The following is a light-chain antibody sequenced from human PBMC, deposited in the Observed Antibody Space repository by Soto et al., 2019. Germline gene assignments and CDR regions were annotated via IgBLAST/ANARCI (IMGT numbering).Light chain of an antibody. CDR3: QQSYSTPLIT. J-gene: IGKJ5*01. CDR1: QSISSY. V-gene: IGKV1-39*01. Sequence: DIQMTQSPSSLSASVGDRVTITCRASQSISSYLNWYQQKPGKAPKLLIYAASSLQSGVPSRFSGSGSGTDFTLTISSLQPEDFATYYCQQSYSTPLITFGQGTRLE. CDR2: AAS.